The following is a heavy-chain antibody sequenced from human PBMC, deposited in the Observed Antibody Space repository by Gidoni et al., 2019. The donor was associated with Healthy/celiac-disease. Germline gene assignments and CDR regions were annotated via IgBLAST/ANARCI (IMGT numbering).Heavy chain of an antibody. V-gene: IGHV3-30-3*01. CDR2: ISYDGSNK. J-gene: IGHJ5*02. CDR1: GSTFSRYA. D-gene: IGHD6-13*01. CDR3: ARVYSSSWYLDRWFDP. Sequence: VLLVESGGGVVQPGRSLRLSCAASGSTFSRYAMHWVRQAPGKGLEWVAVISYDGSNKYSADSVEGRFTISRDNSKNTLYLQMNSLRAEDTAVYYGARVYSSSWYLDRWFDPWGQGTLVTVSS.